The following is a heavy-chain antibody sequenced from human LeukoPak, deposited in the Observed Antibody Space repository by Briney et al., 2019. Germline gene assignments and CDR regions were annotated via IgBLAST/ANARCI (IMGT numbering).Heavy chain of an antibody. J-gene: IGHJ4*02. V-gene: IGHV3-7*01. D-gene: IGHD4-17*01. CDR2: IKQDGSEK. CDR3: ASGINIATVTTFDY. CDR1: GFTFSSYG. Sequence: GGSLRLSCAASGFTFSSYGMHWVRQAPGKGLEWVANIKQDGSEKYYVDSVKGRFTISRDNAKNSLYLQMNSLRAEDTAVYYCASGINIATVTTFDYWGQGTLVTVSS.